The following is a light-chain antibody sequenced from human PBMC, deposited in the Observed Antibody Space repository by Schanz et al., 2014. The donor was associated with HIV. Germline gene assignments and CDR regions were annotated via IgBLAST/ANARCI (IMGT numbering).Light chain of an antibody. V-gene: IGLV2-14*03. J-gene: IGLJ7*01. CDR3: LSYTSDSAPCV. CDR2: GVF. CDR1: STDVGVYDY. Sequence: QSALTQPASVSGSPGQSIVISCIGTSTDVGVYDYVSWYQQHPGKAPKLLIFGVFNRPSGISYRFSGSKSGNTASLTISGLQTEDEADYYCLSYTSDSAPCVFGTGTQLTVL.